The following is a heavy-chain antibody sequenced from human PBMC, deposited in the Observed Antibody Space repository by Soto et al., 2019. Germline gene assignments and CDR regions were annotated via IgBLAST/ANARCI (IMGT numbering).Heavy chain of an antibody. Sequence: SVKVSCKASGYTFTSYGISWVRRAPGQGLEWMGWISAYNGNTNYAQKLQGRVTMTTDTSTSTAYMELRSLRSDDTAVYYCARDGSYSGSYWGAFDIWGQGTMVTVSS. CDR3: ARDGSYSGSYWGAFDI. CDR2: ISAYNGNT. D-gene: IGHD1-26*01. J-gene: IGHJ3*02. CDR1: GYTFTSYG. V-gene: IGHV1-18*04.